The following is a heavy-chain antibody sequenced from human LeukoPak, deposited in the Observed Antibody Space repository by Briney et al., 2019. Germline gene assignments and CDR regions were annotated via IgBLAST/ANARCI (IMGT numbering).Heavy chain of an antibody. CDR3: ARDRAEWWYEGLDY. D-gene: IGHD2-15*01. J-gene: IGHJ4*02. Sequence: PGGSLRLSCAASGFTFSSYAMHWVRQAPGKGLEWVAVISYDGSNKYYADSVKGRFTISRDNSKNTLYLQMNSLRAEDTAVYYCARDRAEWWYEGLDYWGQGTLATVSS. CDR2: ISYDGSNK. CDR1: GFTFSSYA. V-gene: IGHV3-30-3*01.